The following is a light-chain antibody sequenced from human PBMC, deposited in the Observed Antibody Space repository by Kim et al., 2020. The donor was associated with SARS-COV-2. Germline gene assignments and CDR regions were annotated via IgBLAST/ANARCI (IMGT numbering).Light chain of an antibody. Sequence: GKTVNSSGSGSSGSIASNYVQWYQQRPGSAPTTVIYEDNQRPAGVPDRFSGSIDSSSNSASLTISGLKTEDEADYYCQSYDSSNWVFGGGTQLTVL. J-gene: IGLJ3*02. V-gene: IGLV6-57*02. CDR3: QSYDSSNWV. CDR2: EDN. CDR1: SGSIASNY.